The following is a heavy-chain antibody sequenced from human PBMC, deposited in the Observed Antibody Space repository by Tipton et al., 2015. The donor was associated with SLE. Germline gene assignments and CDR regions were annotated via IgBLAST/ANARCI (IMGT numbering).Heavy chain of an antibody. V-gene: IGHV4-4*02. D-gene: IGHD5-12*01. J-gene: IGHJ4*02. Sequence: GSLRLSCAVSGGSIRSSNWWSWVRQPPGKGLGWIGSFYYGKSTFYNPSLKSRVTISVDTSTNRLSLQLSSVTAADTALYYCARLISAYDCNFDYWGQGTLVTVSS. CDR2: FYYGKST. CDR3: ARLISAYDCNFDY. CDR1: GGSIRSSNW.